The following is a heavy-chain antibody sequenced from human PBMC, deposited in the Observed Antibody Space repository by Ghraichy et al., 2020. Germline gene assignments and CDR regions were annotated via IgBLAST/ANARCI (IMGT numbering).Heavy chain of an antibody. D-gene: IGHD6-13*01. CDR2: IYHSGST. Sequence: SETLSLTCAVSGGSISSSNWWSWVRQPPGKGLEWIGEIYHSGSTNYNPSLKSRVTISVDKSKNQFSLKLSSVTAADTAVYYCARGGSSWYELRFDPWGQGTLVTVSS. J-gene: IGHJ5*02. CDR3: ARGGSSWYELRFDP. V-gene: IGHV4-4*02. CDR1: GGSISSSNW.